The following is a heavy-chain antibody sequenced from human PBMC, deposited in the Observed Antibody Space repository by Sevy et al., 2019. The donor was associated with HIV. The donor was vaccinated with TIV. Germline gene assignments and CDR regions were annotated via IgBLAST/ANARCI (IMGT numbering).Heavy chain of an antibody. Sequence: SETLSLTCTVSGDSISGGYYWGWIRQSPGKGLKWIGSIYHSGNTYYNPSLKSRVTISVDTSKNQFSLKLSSVTAADTAVYYCARDRGGDYVTQLDPWGQGTLVTVSS. CDR1: GDSISGGYY. J-gene: IGHJ5*02. CDR3: ARDRGGDYVTQLDP. CDR2: IYHSGNT. V-gene: IGHV4-38-2*02. D-gene: IGHD4-17*01.